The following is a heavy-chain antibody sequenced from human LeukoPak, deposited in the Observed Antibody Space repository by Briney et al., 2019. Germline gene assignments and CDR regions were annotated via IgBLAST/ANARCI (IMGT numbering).Heavy chain of an antibody. Sequence: GGSLRLSCTASGFTFSDYSMKWVRQAPGKALEWVSSISGNSHHIYYADPVKGRFTISRDNAYRSLYLQMDSLRVEDTAVYYCASGTIVGARGADNWGQGALVTVSS. CDR3: ASGTIVGARGADN. D-gene: IGHD1-26*01. V-gene: IGHV3-21*01. CDR1: GFTFSDYS. J-gene: IGHJ4*02. CDR2: ISGNSHHI.